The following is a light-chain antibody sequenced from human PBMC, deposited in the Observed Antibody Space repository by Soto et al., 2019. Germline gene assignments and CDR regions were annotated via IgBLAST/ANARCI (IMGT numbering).Light chain of an antibody. V-gene: IGLV1-40*01. CDR1: DSNIGENFD. CDR2: GNN. CDR3: QSYDSGLSGSV. Sequence: QAVVTQPPSVSGAPGQRVTISCTGSDSNIGENFDIHWYQQLPGTAPKLLIYGNNNRPSRVPDRFSASRSGTSASLAITGLQAEDEADYYCQSYDSGLSGSVFGGGTKLTVL. J-gene: IGLJ3*02.